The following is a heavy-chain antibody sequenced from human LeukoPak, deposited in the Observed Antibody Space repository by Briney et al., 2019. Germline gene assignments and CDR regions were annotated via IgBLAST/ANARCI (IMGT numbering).Heavy chain of an antibody. V-gene: IGHV3-23*01. CDR1: GFTFSSYA. D-gene: IGHD3-16*02. CDR2: ISGSGGST. J-gene: IGHJ4*02. CDR3: AKEPHLGLRLGELSFGHFDY. Sequence: GGSLRLSCAASGFTFSSYAMSWVRQAPGKGLEWVSAISGSGGSTYYADSVKGRFTISRDNSKNTLYLQMNSLRAEDTAVYYCAKEPHLGLRLGELSFGHFDYWGQGTLVTVPS.